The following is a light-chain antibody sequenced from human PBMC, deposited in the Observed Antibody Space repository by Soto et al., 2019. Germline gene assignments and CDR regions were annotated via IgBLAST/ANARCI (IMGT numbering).Light chain of an antibody. CDR2: GAS. V-gene: IGKV3-15*01. Sequence: EIVLTQSPGTLALSPGERATLPCRASQSVSSSYLAWYQQKPGQAPRLLIYGASTRATGIPARFSGSGSGTDFTLTISSLQSEDFAVYYCQQYENWPRTVGQGTKVDNK. CDR3: QQYENWPRT. CDR1: QSVSSSY. J-gene: IGKJ1*01.